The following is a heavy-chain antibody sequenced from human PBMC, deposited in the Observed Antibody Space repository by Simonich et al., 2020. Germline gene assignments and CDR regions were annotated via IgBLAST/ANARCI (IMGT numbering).Heavy chain of an antibody. D-gene: IGHD6-13*01. V-gene: IGHV1-18*01. J-gene: IGHJ4*02. CDR1: GYTFTSYG. Sequence: QVQLVQSGAEVKKPGASVKVSCKASGYTFTSYGISWVRQDPGQGLEWMGLISAYNGNNNYAQKLQGRVTMTTDTSTSTAYMGLRSRRSDDTAVYYCARGRIAAAGTDLDYWGQGTLVTVSS. CDR3: ARGRIAAAGTDLDY. CDR2: ISAYNGNN.